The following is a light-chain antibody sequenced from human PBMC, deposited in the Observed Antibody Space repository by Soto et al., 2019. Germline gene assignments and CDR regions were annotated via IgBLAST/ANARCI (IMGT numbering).Light chain of an antibody. CDR2: DVS. CDR1: SSDVGGYNY. Sequence: QSALTQPASVSGSPGQSITISCTGTSSDVGGYNYVSWYQQHPGKAPKPMIYDVSNRPSGVSNRFSGCKSSNTASLTISGAQVEVEADYYCSSYTSSSTYVFATGTKLTVL. CDR3: SSYTSSSTYV. J-gene: IGLJ1*01. V-gene: IGLV2-14*01.